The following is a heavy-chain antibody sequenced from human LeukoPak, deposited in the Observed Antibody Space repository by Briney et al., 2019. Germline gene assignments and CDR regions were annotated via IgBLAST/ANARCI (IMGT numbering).Heavy chain of an antibody. D-gene: IGHD3-3*01. V-gene: IGHV1-8*02. Sequence: ASVKVSCKASGYTFTTYAITWVRQAPGQGLEWMGWMNPNSGNTGYAQKFQGRVTMTRNTSISTAYMELSSLRSEDTAVYYCAREGYDEYNWFDPWGQGTLVTVST. CDR1: GYTFTTYA. J-gene: IGHJ5*02. CDR2: MNPNSGNT. CDR3: AREGYDEYNWFDP.